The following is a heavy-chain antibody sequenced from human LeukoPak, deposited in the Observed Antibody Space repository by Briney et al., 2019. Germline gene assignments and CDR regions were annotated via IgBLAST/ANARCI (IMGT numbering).Heavy chain of an antibody. CDR1: GFTFSSYA. CDR3: AKIGGKTVVTRRCDY. J-gene: IGHJ4*02. V-gene: IGHV3-23*01. D-gene: IGHD4-23*01. Sequence: PGGSLRLSCAASGFTFSSYAMSWVRQAPEKGLEWVSAISGSGGSTYYADSVKGRFTISRDNSKNTLYLQMNSLRAEDTAVYYCAKIGGKTVVTRRCDYWGQGTLVTFSS. CDR2: ISGSGGST.